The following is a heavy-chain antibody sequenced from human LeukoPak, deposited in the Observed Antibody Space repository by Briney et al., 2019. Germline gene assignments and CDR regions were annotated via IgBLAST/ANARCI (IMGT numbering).Heavy chain of an antibody. CDR1: GFTFTSSA. Sequence: SVKVSCKASGFTFTSSAVQWARQARGQRLEWIGWIVVGSGNTNYAQKFQERVTITSDMSTSTAYMELSSLRSEDTAVYYCAADPLFNYYGSGSYPNPDYWGQGTLVTVSS. CDR3: AADPLFNYYGSGSYPNPDY. V-gene: IGHV1-58*01. J-gene: IGHJ4*02. D-gene: IGHD3-10*01. CDR2: IVVGSGNT.